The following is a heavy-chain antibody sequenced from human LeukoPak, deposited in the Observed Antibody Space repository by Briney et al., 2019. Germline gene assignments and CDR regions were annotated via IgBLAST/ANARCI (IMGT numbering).Heavy chain of an antibody. CDR3: AKCGDFIAASYNWFDP. CDR1: GYTFTDYY. D-gene: IGHD6-13*01. J-gene: IGHJ5*02. Sequence: ASVKVSCKASGYTFTDYYMHWVRQAPGQGLEWMGRINPNSGGTKYAQKFQGRVTMTRDTSISTAYMELNRLTSDDTAVYYCAKCGDFIAASYNWFDPWGPGTLVAVSS. V-gene: IGHV1-2*06. CDR2: INPNSGGT.